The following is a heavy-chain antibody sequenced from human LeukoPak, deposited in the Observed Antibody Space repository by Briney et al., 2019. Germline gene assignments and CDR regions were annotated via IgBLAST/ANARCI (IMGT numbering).Heavy chain of an antibody. D-gene: IGHD6-19*01. Sequence: ASVKVSCKASGGTFSSYAISWVRQAPGQGLEWMGGIIPIFGTANYAQKFQGRVTITADESTSTAYMELSSLRSEDTAVYYCARNIAVAGSTPARGWFDPWGQGTLVTVSS. V-gene: IGHV1-69*01. J-gene: IGHJ5*02. CDR3: ARNIAVAGSTPARGWFDP. CDR1: GGTFSSYA. CDR2: IIPIFGTA.